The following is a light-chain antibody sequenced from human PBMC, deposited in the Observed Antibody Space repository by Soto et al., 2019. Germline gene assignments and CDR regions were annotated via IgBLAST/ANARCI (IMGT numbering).Light chain of an antibody. J-gene: IGKJ1*01. CDR1: ESISSW. V-gene: IGKV1-5*01. CDR2: DAS. Sequence: DIQMTQSPSTLSASVGDRVTITCRASESISSWVAWYQQKPGKAPKLLIYDASSLESGVPSRFSGSGSGTEFTLTIRSLQPDDFATYYCQQYKSYPCAFGQGTQVEIK. CDR3: QQYKSYPCA.